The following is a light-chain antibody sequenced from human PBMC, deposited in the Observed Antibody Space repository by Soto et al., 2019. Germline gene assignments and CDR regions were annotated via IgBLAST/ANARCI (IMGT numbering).Light chain of an antibody. V-gene: IGLV2-14*01. CDR2: DVS. CDR3: SSYTSSSWV. J-gene: IGLJ3*02. Sequence: QSVLTQPASVSGSPGQSITISCTGTSSDVGDFKYVSWYQQHPGKAPKVMIYDVSNRPSGVSNRFSGSKSDNTASLTISGLQAEDEADYYCSSYTSSSWVFGGGTKLTVL. CDR1: SSDVGDFKY.